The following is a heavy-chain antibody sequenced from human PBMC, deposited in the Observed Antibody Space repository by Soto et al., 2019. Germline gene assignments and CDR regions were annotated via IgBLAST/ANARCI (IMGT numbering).Heavy chain of an antibody. Sequence: ASVKVSCKASGYTFTGYYMHWVRQAPGQGLEWMGWINPNSGGTNYAQKFQGWVTMTRDTSISTAYMELSRLRSDDTAVYYCARSTKYCGGACHSVSNYYYYRMDVWGQGTKATVYS. J-gene: IGHJ6*02. CDR1: GYTFTGYY. CDR2: INPNSGGT. V-gene: IGHV1-2*04. D-gene: IGHD2-21*02. CDR3: ARSTKYCGGACHSVSNYYYYRMDV.